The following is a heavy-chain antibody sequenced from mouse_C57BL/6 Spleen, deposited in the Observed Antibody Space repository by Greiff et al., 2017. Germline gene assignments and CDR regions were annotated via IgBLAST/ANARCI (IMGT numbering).Heavy chain of an antibody. CDR2: IHPSDSDT. J-gene: IGHJ3*01. D-gene: IGHD2-5*01. V-gene: IGHV1-74*01. CDR3: AMEEGYSNYGFAY. Sequence: QVQLQQPGAELVKPGASVKVSCKASGYTFTSYWMHWVKQRPGQGLEWIGRIHPSDSDTNYNQKFKGKATLTVDQSSSTAYMQLSSLTSEDSAVYYCAMEEGYSNYGFAYWGQGTLVTVSA. CDR1: GYTFTSYW.